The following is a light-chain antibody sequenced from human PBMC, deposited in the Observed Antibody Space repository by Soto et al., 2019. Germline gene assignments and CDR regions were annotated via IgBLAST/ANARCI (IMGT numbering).Light chain of an antibody. V-gene: IGKV1-33*01. CDR2: DAS. CDR3: QQYDDPPIT. Sequence: DIQMTQSPSSLSASVGDTVTITCQASQDISHYLNWYQQKPGTALKLLIYDASNLHPGVPSRFRRSGSGTEFSFNITSLQPEDVATYYCQQYDDPPITFGQGTRLEIK. CDR1: QDISHY. J-gene: IGKJ5*01.